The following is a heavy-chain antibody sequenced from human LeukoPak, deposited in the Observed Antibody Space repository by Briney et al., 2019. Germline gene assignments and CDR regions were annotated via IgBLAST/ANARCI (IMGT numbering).Heavy chain of an antibody. D-gene: IGHD1-26*01. CDR2: IYSSGST. V-gene: IGHV4-4*07. CDR1: GGSISSYK. CDR3: ARGIVGATAPDY. J-gene: IGHJ4*02. Sequence: SETLSLACTVSGGSISSYKWSWIRQPAGKGLVWIGRIYSSGSTNYTPSLKSRVTMSVDTSKNQFSLKLSSVTAADTAVYYCARGIVGATAPDYWGQGALVIVSS.